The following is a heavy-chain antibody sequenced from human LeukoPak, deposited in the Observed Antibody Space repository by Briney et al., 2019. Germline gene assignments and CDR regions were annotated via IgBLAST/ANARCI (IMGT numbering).Heavy chain of an antibody. CDR1: GFTFSSYG. V-gene: IGHV3-20*04. Sequence: PGGSLRLSCAASGFTFSSYGMHWVRQVPGKGLEWVSGINWSGGSIGYADSVKGRFTISRDNAKNSLYLQMNSLRAEDTALYYCARAWGCSGGRCQTYYYYYMDVWGKGTTVTVSS. D-gene: IGHD2-15*01. CDR3: ARAWGCSGGRCQTYYYYYMDV. J-gene: IGHJ6*03. CDR2: INWSGGSI.